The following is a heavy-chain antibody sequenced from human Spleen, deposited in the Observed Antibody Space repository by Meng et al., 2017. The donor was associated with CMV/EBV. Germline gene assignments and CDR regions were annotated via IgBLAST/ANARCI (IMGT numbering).Heavy chain of an antibody. J-gene: IGHJ4*02. CDR2: IYYTGST. Sequence: VRLQVSGPVLVRPSQTLSLTCTVSGGSINSGDYYWSWIRQPPGKGLEWIGYIYYTGSTYYNPSLKSRVTISMDTSKNQFSLRLSSVTAADTAVYYCARNYYFDYWGQGTLVTVSS. CDR3: ARNYYFDY. V-gene: IGHV4-30-4*01. CDR1: GGSINSGDYY.